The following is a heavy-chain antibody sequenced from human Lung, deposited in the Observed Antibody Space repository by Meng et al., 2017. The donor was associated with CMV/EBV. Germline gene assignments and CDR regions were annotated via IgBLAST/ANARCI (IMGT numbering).Heavy chain of an antibody. CDR1: GYTFTSYD. V-gene: IGHV1-18*01. CDR2: MNPNSGNT. CDR3: ARDSSGYAKSFYDYYGLDV. J-gene: IGHJ6*02. D-gene: IGHD2-2*01. Sequence: ASVKVSCKASGYTFTSYDINWVRQATGQGLEWMGWMNPNSGNTNYAQKLQGRVTMTTDTSTTTVYMELRSLRSDDTAVYYCARDSSGYAKSFYDYYGLDVWGQGXTVTASS.